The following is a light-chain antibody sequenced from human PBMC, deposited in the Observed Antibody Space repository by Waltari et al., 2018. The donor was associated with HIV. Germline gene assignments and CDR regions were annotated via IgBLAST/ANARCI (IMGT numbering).Light chain of an antibody. J-gene: IGKJ2*01. V-gene: IGKV3-11*01. Sequence: IVLTQSPSTLSLSPGATATISCRDSQSINLYLAWYQQKPGQAPRLLISDASNRATGIPGRFSGSGSGTDFTFTISSLEPEDFAVYYCQQRSSWPYTFGQGTKLEIK. CDR1: QSINLY. CDR3: QQRSSWPYT. CDR2: DAS.